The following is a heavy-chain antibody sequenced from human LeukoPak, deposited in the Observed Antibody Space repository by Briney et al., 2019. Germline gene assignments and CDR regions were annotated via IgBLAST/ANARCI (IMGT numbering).Heavy chain of an antibody. V-gene: IGHV3-23*01. Sequence: PGGSLRLSCAASGFTFSSYAMSWVRQAPGKGLEWVSVISGSGGSTYYADSVKGRFTISRDNSKNTLYLQMNSLRADDTAVYYCAKGSSYVHYGYGMDVWGQGTTVTVSS. J-gene: IGHJ6*02. CDR3: AKGSSYVHYGYGMDV. CDR1: GFTFSSYA. D-gene: IGHD5-18*01. CDR2: ISGSGGST.